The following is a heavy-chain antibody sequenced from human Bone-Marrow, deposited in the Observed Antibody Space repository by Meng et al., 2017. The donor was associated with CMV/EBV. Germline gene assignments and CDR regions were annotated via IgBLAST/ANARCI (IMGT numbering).Heavy chain of an antibody. CDR1: GGSIYSGGYY. CDR3: ARDPGGRKTLSGGVGY. J-gene: IGHJ4*02. CDR2: IHYSGST. D-gene: IGHD1-26*01. V-gene: IGHV4-39*07. Sequence: GSLRLSCTVSGGSIYSGGYYWGWIRQPPGEGLEWIGSIHYSGSTYYNPSLKSRVTISPDRSKNQFSLQLSSVTAADTAIYYCARDPGGRKTLSGGVGYWGQGTLVTVSS.